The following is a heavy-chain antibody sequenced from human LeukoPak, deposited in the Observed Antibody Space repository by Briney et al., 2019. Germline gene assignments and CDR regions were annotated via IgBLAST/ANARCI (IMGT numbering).Heavy chain of an antibody. CDR1: GGSISSYY. CDR2: IHYSGST. J-gene: IGHJ4*02. D-gene: IGHD3-16*01. CDR3: ARDGGYYFDY. Sequence: SETLSLTCTVSGGSISSYYWSWIRQPPGKGLEWIGYIHYSGSTNYNPSLKSRVTMSVDTSKNQFSLKLSSVTAADTAVYYCARDGGYYFDYWGQGTLVTVSS. V-gene: IGHV4-59*01.